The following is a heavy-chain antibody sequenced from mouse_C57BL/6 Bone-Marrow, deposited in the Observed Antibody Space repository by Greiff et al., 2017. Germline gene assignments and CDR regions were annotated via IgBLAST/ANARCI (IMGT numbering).Heavy chain of an antibody. CDR2: ISSGGSYT. V-gene: IGHV5-6*01. CDR3: ARPFLGFAY. Sequence: EVQLQESGGDLVKPGGSLKLSCAASGFTFSSYGMSWVRQTPDKRLDWVATISSGGSYTYYPDSVKGRFTISRDNAKNTLYLQMSSLKSEDAAMYYCARPFLGFAYWGQGTLVTVSA. J-gene: IGHJ3*01. CDR1: GFTFSSYG.